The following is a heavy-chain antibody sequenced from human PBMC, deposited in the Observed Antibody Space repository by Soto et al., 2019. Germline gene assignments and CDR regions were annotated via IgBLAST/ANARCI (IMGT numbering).Heavy chain of an antibody. D-gene: IGHD5-18*01. CDR1: GFTVSSKY. CDR3: ARGYVDTAMALYYYYGMDV. V-gene: IGHV3-53*01. CDR2: IYSGGST. Sequence: GGSLRLSCAASGFTVSSKYMSWVRQAPGKGLEWVSVIYSGGSTYYADSVKGRLTISRDNSKNTLYLQMNSLRAEDTAVYYCARGYVDTAMALYYYYGMDVWGQGTTVTVSS. J-gene: IGHJ6*02.